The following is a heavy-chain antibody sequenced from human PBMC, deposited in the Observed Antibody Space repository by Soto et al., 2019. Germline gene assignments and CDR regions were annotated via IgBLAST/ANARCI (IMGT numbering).Heavy chain of an antibody. V-gene: IGHV4-61*01. Sequence: SETLSLTVTVSGGSVSSGSYYGSCIRQPPGKGLEWIGYIYYSGSTNYKPSLKSRVTISVYTSKNHFSLQLSSVTAADTALYYCARAVITIVRVLVTHWFDPWGQGTLVTVYS. CDR3: ARAVITIVRVLVTHWFDP. CDR2: IYYSGST. J-gene: IGHJ5*02. D-gene: IGHD3-10*01. CDR1: GGSVSSGSYY.